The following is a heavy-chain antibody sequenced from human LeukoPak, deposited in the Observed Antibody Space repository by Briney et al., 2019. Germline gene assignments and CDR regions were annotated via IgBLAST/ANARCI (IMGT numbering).Heavy chain of an antibody. CDR1: GGSISSSSYY. Sequence: SETLSLTCTVSGGSISSSSYYWGWIRQPPGKGLEWIGSIYYSGSTYYNPSLKSRVTISVDTSKNQFSLKLSSVTAADTAVYYCASSGSWRLPSDYWGRGTLVTVSS. D-gene: IGHD6-13*01. CDR3: ASSGSWRLPSDY. CDR2: IYYSGST. J-gene: IGHJ4*02. V-gene: IGHV4-39*01.